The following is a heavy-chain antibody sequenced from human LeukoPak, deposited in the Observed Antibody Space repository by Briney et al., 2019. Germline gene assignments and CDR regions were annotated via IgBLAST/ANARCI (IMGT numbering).Heavy chain of an antibody. D-gene: IGHD6-13*01. CDR3: ASSSTAAGTNGDP. J-gene: IGHJ5*02. Sequence: SETLSLTCTVSGGSISSSSYYWGWIRQPPGKGLEWIGSIYYSGSTYYNPSLKSRVTISVDTSKNQFSLKLSSVTAADTAVYYCASSSTAAGTNGDPWGQGTLVTVSS. V-gene: IGHV4-39*01. CDR1: GGSISSSSYY. CDR2: IYYSGST.